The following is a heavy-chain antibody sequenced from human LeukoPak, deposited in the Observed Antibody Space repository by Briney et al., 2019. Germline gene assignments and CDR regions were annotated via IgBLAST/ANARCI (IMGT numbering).Heavy chain of an antibody. CDR1: GGSISSNGYY. D-gene: IGHD1-26*01. CDR2: IYYSGGT. V-gene: IGHV4-39*07. J-gene: IGHJ6*03. CDR3: ARSSGSYLRATYYYYYMDV. Sequence: SETLSLTCTVSGGSISSNGYYWAWFRQPPGKGLEWIGSIYYSGGTYYNPSLKSRVTISIDTSKNQFSLKLSSVTAADTAVYYCARSSGSYLRATYYYYYMDVWGKGTTVTISS.